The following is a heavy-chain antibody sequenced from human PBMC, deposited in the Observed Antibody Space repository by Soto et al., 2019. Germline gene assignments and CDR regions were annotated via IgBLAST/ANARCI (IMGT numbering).Heavy chain of an antibody. J-gene: IGHJ6*02. V-gene: IGHV4-34*01. CDR2: INHSGST. CDR1: GGSFSGYY. Sequence: SETLSLTCAVYGGSFSGYYWSWIRQPPGKGLEWIGEINHSGSTNYNPSLKSRVTISVDTSKNQFSLKLSSVTAADTAVYYCASNLLLWFGELDDYYYGMDVWGQGTTVTVSS. D-gene: IGHD3-10*01. CDR3: ASNLLLWFGELDDYYYGMDV.